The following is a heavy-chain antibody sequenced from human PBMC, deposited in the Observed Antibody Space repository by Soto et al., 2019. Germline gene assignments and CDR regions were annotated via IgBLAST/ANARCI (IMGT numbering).Heavy chain of an antibody. CDR2: ISAYNGNT. Sequence: ASVKVSCKASGYTFTSYGISWVRQAPGQGLEWMGWISAYNGNTNYAQKLQGRVTMTTDASTSTAYMELRSLRSDDTAVYYCARDSPHCGGDCYPQNWFDPWGQGTLVTVSS. J-gene: IGHJ5*02. CDR1: GYTFTSYG. D-gene: IGHD2-21*02. V-gene: IGHV1-18*01. CDR3: ARDSPHCGGDCYPQNWFDP.